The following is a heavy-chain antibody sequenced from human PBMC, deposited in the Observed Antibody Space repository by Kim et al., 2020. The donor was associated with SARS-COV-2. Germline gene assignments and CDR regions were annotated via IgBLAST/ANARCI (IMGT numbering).Heavy chain of an antibody. Sequence: YARKLQGRVTMTTDTSTSTAYMELRSLRSDDTAVYYCAREHSSSWDGMDVWGQGTTVTVSS. V-gene: IGHV1-18*01. J-gene: IGHJ6*02. D-gene: IGHD6-13*01. CDR3: AREHSSSWDGMDV.